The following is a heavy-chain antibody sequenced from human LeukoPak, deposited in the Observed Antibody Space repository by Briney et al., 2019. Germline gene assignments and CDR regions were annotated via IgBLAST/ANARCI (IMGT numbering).Heavy chain of an antibody. CDR2: ISSSGSTI. Sequence: GGSLRLSCAASGFTFSDYYMSWIRQAPGKGLEWVSYISSSGSTIYYADSVKGRFTISRDNAKNSLYLQMNSLRAEDTAVYYCARVKPSLPTYYYGSGSYLGAFDIWGQGTMVTVSS. CDR1: GFTFSDYY. V-gene: IGHV3-11*01. D-gene: IGHD3-10*01. J-gene: IGHJ3*02. CDR3: ARVKPSLPTYYYGSGSYLGAFDI.